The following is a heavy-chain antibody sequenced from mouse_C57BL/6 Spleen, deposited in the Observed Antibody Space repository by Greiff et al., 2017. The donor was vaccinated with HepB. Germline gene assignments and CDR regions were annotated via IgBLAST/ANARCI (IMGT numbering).Heavy chain of an antibody. Sequence: EVQLQQSGPGLVKPAQSLSLTCSATGYSITSGYYWSWNRRFPGSKLEWMGYISYDGSNNYNPTFKNRTSITRDTSKNQFFLKLNSVTTEDTATHYCARDPELRLFDYWGQGTTLTVSS. D-gene: IGHD4-1*01. CDR2: ISYDGSN. J-gene: IGHJ2*01. V-gene: IGHV3-6*01. CDR1: GYSITSGYY. CDR3: ARDPELRLFDY.